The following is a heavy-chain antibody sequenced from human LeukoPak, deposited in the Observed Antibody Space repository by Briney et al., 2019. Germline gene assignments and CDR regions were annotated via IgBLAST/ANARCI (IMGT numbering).Heavy chain of an antibody. V-gene: IGHV4-61*02. D-gene: IGHD3-10*01. CDR3: AREATVLLWFGEHPNWFDP. J-gene: IGHJ5*02. CDR1: GGSISSGSYY. CDR2: IYTSGST. Sequence: NPSQTLSLTCTVSGGSISSGSYYWSWIRQPAGKGLEWIGRIYTSGSTNYNPSLKSRVTISVDTSKNQFSLKLSSVTAADTAVYYCAREATVLLWFGEHPNWFDPWGQGTLVTVSS.